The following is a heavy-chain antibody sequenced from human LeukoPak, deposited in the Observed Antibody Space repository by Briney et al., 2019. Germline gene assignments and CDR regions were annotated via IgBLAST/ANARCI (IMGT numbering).Heavy chain of an antibody. Sequence: ASVKVSCKASGYTFTAYFVHWVRQAPGQGLEWMGWINPDSGGTNYAQKFQGRITMTRDTSISTAYMELSGLRSDDTAVYYCARAYFGYVSGSTFDYWGQGTLVTVSS. CDR3: ARAYFGYVSGSTFDY. CDR2: INPDSGGT. J-gene: IGHJ4*02. D-gene: IGHD3-10*01. V-gene: IGHV1-2*02. CDR1: GYTFTAYF.